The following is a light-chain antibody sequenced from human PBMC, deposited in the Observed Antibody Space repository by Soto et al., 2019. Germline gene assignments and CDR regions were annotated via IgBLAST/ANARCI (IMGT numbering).Light chain of an antibody. CDR1: SGYSNYK. Sequence: QPVLTQPPSASASLGASVTLTCTLSSGYSNYKVDWYQQRPGKGPRFVMRVGTGGIVGSKGDGIPDRFSVLGSGLNRYLTIKNIQGEDESEYHCGADHGSGSNFVVFGGGTKLTVL. CDR3: GADHGSGSNFVV. J-gene: IGLJ2*01. CDR2: VGTGGIVG. V-gene: IGLV9-49*01.